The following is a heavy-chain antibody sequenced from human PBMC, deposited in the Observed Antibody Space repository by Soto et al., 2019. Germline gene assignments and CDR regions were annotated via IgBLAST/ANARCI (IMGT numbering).Heavy chain of an antibody. V-gene: IGHV3-48*04. J-gene: IGHJ4*02. CDR3: ARGPQFPDIEVIPGAVDD. CDR2: ISYSGSTI. D-gene: IGHD2-2*01. CDR1: GFTFNNYA. Sequence: EVQLLESGGGVVQPGGSLRLSCAASGFTFNNYALNWVRQAPGKGLEWVSYISYSGSTIYYADSVKGRFTISRDNAKNSLYLQMNSLRAEDTAVYYCARGPQFPDIEVIPGAVDDWGQGTLVTVSS.